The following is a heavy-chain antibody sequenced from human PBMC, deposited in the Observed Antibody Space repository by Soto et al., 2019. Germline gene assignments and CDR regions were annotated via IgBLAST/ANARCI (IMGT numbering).Heavy chain of an antibody. Sequence: LRICCAACRFTFSSYVVSWERKATGKGLEWVSAISGSGGSTYYADSVKGRFTISRDNSKHTLYLQMNSLRAEDTAVYFCANFLRIKIFRVVILFFDYLGNGTPVPVSS. CDR1: RFTFSSYV. CDR3: ANFLRIKIFRVVILFFDY. CDR2: ISGSGGST. D-gene: IGHD3-3*01. J-gene: IGHJ4*01. V-gene: IGHV3-23*01.